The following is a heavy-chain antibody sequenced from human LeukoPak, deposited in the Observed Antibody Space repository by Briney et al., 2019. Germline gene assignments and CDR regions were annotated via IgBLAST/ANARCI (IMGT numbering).Heavy chain of an antibody. J-gene: IGHJ4*02. D-gene: IGHD2-2*02. Sequence: ASVKVSCKASGGTFSSYAISWVRRAPGQGLEWMGWISVYNGNTNYAQNLQGRVTLTTDTSTSTAYMELRSLRSDDAALYYCARTCSSSRCYMVHWGQGTLVTVSS. CDR2: ISVYNGNT. CDR3: ARTCSSSRCYMVH. CDR1: GGTFSSYA. V-gene: IGHV1-18*01.